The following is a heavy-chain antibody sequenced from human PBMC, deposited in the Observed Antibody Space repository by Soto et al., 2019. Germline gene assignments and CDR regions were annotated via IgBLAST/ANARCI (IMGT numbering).Heavy chain of an antibody. CDR1: GFTVSSNY. CDR2: IYSGGST. V-gene: IGHV3-66*01. Sequence: EVQLVESGGGLVQPGGSLRLSCAASGFTVSSNYMSWVRQAPGKGLEWVSVIYSGGSTYYADSVKGRFTISRDNCKYTLYLQMNSLRAEDTAVYYCARDIRFLEWLSPTWYYYYGMDVWGQGTTVTVSS. J-gene: IGHJ6*02. D-gene: IGHD3-3*01. CDR3: ARDIRFLEWLSPTWYYYYGMDV.